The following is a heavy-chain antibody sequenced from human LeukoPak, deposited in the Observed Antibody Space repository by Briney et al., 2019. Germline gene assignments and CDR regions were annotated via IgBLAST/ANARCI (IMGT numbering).Heavy chain of an antibody. V-gene: IGHV4-39*01. CDR1: GGSISSSSYY. J-gene: IGHJ4*02. CDR3: ARQGADILTGYPLDY. D-gene: IGHD3-9*01. CDR2: IYYSGST. Sequence: SETLSLTCTVSGGSISSSSYYWGWIRQPPGKGLEWIGSIYYSGSTYYNPSLKSRVTISADTSKNQFSLKLSSVTAADTAVYYCARQGADILTGYPLDYWGQGTLVTVSP.